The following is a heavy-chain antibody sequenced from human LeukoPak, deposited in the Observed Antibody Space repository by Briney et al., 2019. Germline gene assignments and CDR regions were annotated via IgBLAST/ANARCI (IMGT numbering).Heavy chain of an antibody. Sequence: GGSLRLSCAASGFTFDDYAMHWVRQAPGKGLEWVSGISWNSGSIGYADSVKGRFTISRDNAKNSLYLQMNSLRAEDTALYYCAGIAVAGSSYYYGMDVWGQGTTVTVSS. V-gene: IGHV3-9*01. CDR1: GFTFDDYA. J-gene: IGHJ6*02. CDR2: ISWNSGSI. D-gene: IGHD6-19*01. CDR3: AGIAVAGSSYYYGMDV.